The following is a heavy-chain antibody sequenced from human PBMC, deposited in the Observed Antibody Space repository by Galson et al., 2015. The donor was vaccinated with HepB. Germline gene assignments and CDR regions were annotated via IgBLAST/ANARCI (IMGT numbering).Heavy chain of an antibody. CDR2: ISPIFGTA. CDR3: AREAYCGGDCYWARGAFDI. D-gene: IGHD2-21*01. Sequence: SVKVYCKASGGTYSSYAISWARQAPGQGLEWRGGISPIFGTANYAQKVQGRVTITADESTSTAHMELSSLRSEDKAVYYCAREAYCGGDCYWARGAFDIWGQGTLVTVSS. CDR1: GGTYSSYA. V-gene: IGHV1-69*13. J-gene: IGHJ3*02.